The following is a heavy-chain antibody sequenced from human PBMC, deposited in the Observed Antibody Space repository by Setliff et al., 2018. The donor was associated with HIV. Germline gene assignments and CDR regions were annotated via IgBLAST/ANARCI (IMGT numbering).Heavy chain of an antibody. D-gene: IGHD3-22*01. CDR2: IYHSGST. Sequence: SETLSLTCAVSNYSISSAYYWGWIRHPPGKGLEWIGSIYHSGSTYYNPSLKSRVTISVDTSKNQFSLKLSSVTAADTAFYYCARGFSGDYLFTGYLDVWGKGTTVTVSS. CDR1: NYSISSAYY. CDR3: ARGFSGDYLFTGYLDV. V-gene: IGHV4-38-2*01. J-gene: IGHJ6*03.